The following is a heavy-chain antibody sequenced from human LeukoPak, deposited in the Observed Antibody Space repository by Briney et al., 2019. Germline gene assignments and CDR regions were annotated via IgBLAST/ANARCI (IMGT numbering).Heavy chain of an antibody. CDR3: AKEENYYDSSGYRHNAY. D-gene: IGHD3-22*01. Sequence: PGGSLRLSCAASGFTFSSYAMSWVRQAPGQGLEWVSAISGSGGRTYYADSVKGRFTISRDNSKNTLYLQMNSLRAEDTAVYYCAKEENYYDSSGYRHNAYWGQGTLVTVSS. V-gene: IGHV3-23*01. CDR1: GFTFSSYA. J-gene: IGHJ4*02. CDR2: ISGSGGRT.